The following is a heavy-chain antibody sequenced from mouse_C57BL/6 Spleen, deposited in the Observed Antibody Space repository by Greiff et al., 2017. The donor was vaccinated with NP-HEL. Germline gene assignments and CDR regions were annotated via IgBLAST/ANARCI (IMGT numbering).Heavy chain of an antibody. J-gene: IGHJ2*01. CDR2: IYPGDGDT. V-gene: IGHV1-80*01. CDR1: GYAFSSYW. Sequence: VKLMESGAELVKPGASVKISCKASGYAFSSYWMNWVKQRPGKGLEWIGQIYPGDGDTNYNGKFKGKATLTADKSSSTAYMQLSSLTSEDSAVYFCARGVYSPYFDYWGKGTTLTVAS. CDR3: ARGVYSPYFDY. D-gene: IGHD2-12*01.